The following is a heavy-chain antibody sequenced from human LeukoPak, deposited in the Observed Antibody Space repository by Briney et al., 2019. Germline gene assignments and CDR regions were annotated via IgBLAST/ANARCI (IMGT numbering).Heavy chain of an antibody. CDR2: ISWNSGSI. Sequence: GGSLRLSCAASGFTFDDYAMHWVRQAPGKGLEWVSGISWNSGSIGYADSVKGRFTISRDNAKNSLYLQLNSLRVEDTAVYYCARDRGEKNFDYWGQGTMVTVSS. CDR3: ARDRGEKNFDY. CDR1: GFTFDDYA. J-gene: IGHJ4*02. V-gene: IGHV3-9*01. D-gene: IGHD2-21*01.